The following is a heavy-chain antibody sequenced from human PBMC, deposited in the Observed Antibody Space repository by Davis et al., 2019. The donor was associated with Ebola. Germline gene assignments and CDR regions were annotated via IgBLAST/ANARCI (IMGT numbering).Heavy chain of an antibody. CDR2: ISGSGGST. D-gene: IGHD3-3*01. CDR3: ARSGLSFGVVKYHYGMDV. Sequence: GGSLRLSCTASGFTFSNYAMSWVRQTPGKGLEWVSAISGSGGSTYYADSVKGRFTISRDNSKKTLYLQMNSLRAEDTAVYYCARSGLSFGVVKYHYGMDVWGKGTTVTVSS. CDR1: GFTFSNYA. V-gene: IGHV3-23*01. J-gene: IGHJ6*04.